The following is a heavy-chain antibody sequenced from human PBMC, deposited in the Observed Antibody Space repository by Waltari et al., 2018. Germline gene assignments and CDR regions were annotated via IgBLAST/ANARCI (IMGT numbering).Heavy chain of an antibody. CDR3: ARALYYYDSSGHTIDAFDI. CDR2: INPNSGGT. D-gene: IGHD3-22*01. J-gene: IGHJ3*02. CDR1: GYTFTAYY. Sequence: QVQLVQSGAAVKKPGPSVKVSCTASGYTFTAYYMPWLRHAPAQGLEWMGRINPNSGGTNYAQKFQGRVTMTRDTSISTAYMELSRLRSDDTAVYYCARALYYYDSSGHTIDAFDIWGQGTMVTVSS. V-gene: IGHV1-2*06.